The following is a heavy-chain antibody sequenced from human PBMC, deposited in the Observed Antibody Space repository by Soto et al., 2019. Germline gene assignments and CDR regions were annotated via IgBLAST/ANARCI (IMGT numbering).Heavy chain of an antibody. CDR2: ISWNSGSI. CDR3: AKDPQLAARS. D-gene: IGHD6-6*01. V-gene: IGHV3-9*01. Sequence: SLRLSCAASGFTFDDYAMHWVRQAPGKGLEWVSGISWNSGSIGYADSVKGRFTISRDNAKNSLYLQMNSLRAEDTALYYCAKDPQLAARSWGQGTLVTVSS. J-gene: IGHJ5*02. CDR1: GFTFDDYA.